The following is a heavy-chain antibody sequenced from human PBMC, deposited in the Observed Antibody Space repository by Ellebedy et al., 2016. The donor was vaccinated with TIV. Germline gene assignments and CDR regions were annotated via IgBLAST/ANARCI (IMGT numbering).Heavy chain of an antibody. CDR3: ARDPGGGGDFGDNWFDP. V-gene: IGHV3-66*01. D-gene: IGHD2-21*01. J-gene: IGHJ5*02. CDR2: LYPDAKT. Sequence: GGSLRLSCEGSGFTFGDYAMDWVRQAPGKGLEWVSVLYPDAKTNYTDSVNGRFIVSRDSSKNTLYLQMNSLTAEDTAVYYCARDPGGGGDFGDNWFDPWGQGTLVTVSS. CDR1: GFTFGDYA.